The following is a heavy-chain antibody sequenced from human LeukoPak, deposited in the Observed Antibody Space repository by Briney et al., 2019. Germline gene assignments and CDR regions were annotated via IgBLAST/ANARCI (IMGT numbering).Heavy chain of an antibody. V-gene: IGHV3-30*03. J-gene: IGHJ4*02. CDR2: ISHDGSNK. CDR3: VSAISGEKSFDS. CDR1: GFTFRGYG. Sequence: GGSLRLSCAASGFTFRGYGMHGVRQAPGKGLDGVAVISHDGSNKYSADSVKGRFTISRDNSVNTLDMQMNSLGGEDTAMYSCVSAISGEKSFDSWGQGTLVTVSS. D-gene: IGHD2-21*01.